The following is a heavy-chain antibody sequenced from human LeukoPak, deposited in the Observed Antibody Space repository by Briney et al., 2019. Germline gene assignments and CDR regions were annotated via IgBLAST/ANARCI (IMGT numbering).Heavy chain of an antibody. CDR3: AKGNYYGSGSYGYFDY. Sequence: GGSLSLSCAATGLTFRTYAMSWVRQAPGKGLEWVSAISGSGGNTFFADSVKGRFTIFRDNSKNTVYLQMNSLRAEDTAVYYCAKGNYYGSGSYGYFDYWGQGTLVTVSS. CDR1: GLTFRTYA. V-gene: IGHV3-23*01. J-gene: IGHJ4*02. D-gene: IGHD3-10*01. CDR2: ISGSGGNT.